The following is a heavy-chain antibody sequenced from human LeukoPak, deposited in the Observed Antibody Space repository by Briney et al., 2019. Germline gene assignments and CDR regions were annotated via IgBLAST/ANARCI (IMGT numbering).Heavy chain of an antibody. CDR2: IIPIFGTA. CDR1: GGTFSSYA. V-gene: IGHV1-69*13. D-gene: IGHD3-10*01. J-gene: IGHJ4*02. CDR3: AKHHPNYYGSGSSLDY. Sequence: SVKVSCKASGGTFSSYAISWVRQAPGQGLEWMGGIIPIFGTANYAQKFQGRVTITADESTSTAYMELSSLRSEDTAVYYCAKHHPNYYGSGSSLDYWGQGTLVTVSS.